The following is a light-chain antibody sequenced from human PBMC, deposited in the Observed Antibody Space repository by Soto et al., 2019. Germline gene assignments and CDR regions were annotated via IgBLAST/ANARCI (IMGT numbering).Light chain of an antibody. CDR2: KAS. CDR1: QSISSW. V-gene: IGKV1-5*03. J-gene: IGKJ2*01. CDR3: QQSYSTPPYT. Sequence: DIQMTQSPSTLSASVGDRVTITCRASQSISSWLAWYQQKPGKAPKLLIYKASSLESGVPSRFSGSGSGTDFTLTISSLQPEDFATYYCQQSYSTPPYTFGQGTKLEIK.